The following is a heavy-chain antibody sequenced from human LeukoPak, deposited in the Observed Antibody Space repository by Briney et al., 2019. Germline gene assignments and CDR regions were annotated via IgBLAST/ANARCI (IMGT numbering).Heavy chain of an antibody. Sequence: GGSLRLSCAASGFTFSSYAMHWVRQAPGKGLEWVAVISYDGSNKYYADSVKGRFTISRDNSKNTLYLQMNSLRAEDTAVYYCARDGNYYYGSGSYSWGQGTLVTVSS. D-gene: IGHD3-10*01. CDR1: GFTFSSYA. CDR2: ISYDGSNK. J-gene: IGHJ5*02. CDR3: ARDGNYYYGSGSYS. V-gene: IGHV3-30-3*01.